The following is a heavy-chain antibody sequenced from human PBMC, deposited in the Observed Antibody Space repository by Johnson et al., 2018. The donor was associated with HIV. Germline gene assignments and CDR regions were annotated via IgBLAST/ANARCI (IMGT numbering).Heavy chain of an antibody. D-gene: IGHD4-23*01. Sequence: VQLVESGGGLVRPGGSLRLSCAASGFTFSDHYMDWVRQAPGKGLEWVGRTRNKANSYTTEYAASVKGRFTISRDDSKNSLYLQMNSLKTEDTALYYCAKDTGGNSGSDAFDIWGQGTLVTVSS. CDR2: TRNKANSYTT. CDR3: AKDTGGNSGSDAFDI. V-gene: IGHV3-72*01. J-gene: IGHJ3*02. CDR1: GFTFSDHY.